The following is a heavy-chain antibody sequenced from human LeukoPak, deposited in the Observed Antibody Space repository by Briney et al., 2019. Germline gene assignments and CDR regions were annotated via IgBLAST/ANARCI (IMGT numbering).Heavy chain of an antibody. J-gene: IGHJ4*02. D-gene: IGHD3-9*01. V-gene: IGHV4-4*02. CDR3: AIIKGDYDILTNPGGFDY. Sequence: PSGTLSLTCAVSGDSVTSKSWWNWVRLAPGKGLEWIGEIYHGGNTNYNPSLKSRVTISVDTSKNQFSLKLSSVTAADTAVYYCAIIKGDYDILTNPGGFDYWGQGTLVTVSS. CDR2: IYHGGNT. CDR1: GDSVTSKSW.